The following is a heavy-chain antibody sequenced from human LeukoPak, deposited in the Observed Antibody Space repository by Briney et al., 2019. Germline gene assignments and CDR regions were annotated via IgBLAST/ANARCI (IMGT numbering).Heavy chain of an antibody. CDR1: GGSISSGGYY. J-gene: IGHJ4*01. D-gene: IGHD4-17*01. CDR3: ARSTVPYYFDY. Sequence: SETLSLTCTVSGGSISSGGYYWSWIRQRPGKDLEWIGNIYYSGNTYYNPSLKSRVTISVDTSKNQFSLKLNSVTAADTAVYYCARSTVPYYFDYWGQGTLVTVSS. CDR2: IYYSGNT. V-gene: IGHV4-31*03.